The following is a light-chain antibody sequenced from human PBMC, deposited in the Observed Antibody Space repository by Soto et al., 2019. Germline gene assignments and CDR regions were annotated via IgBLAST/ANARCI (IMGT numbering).Light chain of an antibody. J-gene: IGKJ2*01. CDR2: WAS. V-gene: IGKV4-1*01. CDR1: QSVLYSSNNKNY. CDR3: QKYYSTPQT. Sequence: DIVMTQSPDSLAVSLGERATINCKSSQSVLYSSNNKNYLAWYQQKPGQPPKLLIYWASTRESGVPDRFSGSGSGTDFTLTISSLQAEDVAVYYCQKYYSTPQTFGQGTKLEIQ.